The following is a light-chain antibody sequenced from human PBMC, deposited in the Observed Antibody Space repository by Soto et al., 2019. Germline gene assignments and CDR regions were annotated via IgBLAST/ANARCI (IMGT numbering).Light chain of an antibody. CDR1: SGDIGSYNR. J-gene: IGLJ1*01. Sequence: QSALTQPASVSGSPGQSITISCTGTSGDIGSYNRVSWYQQHPGKAPKLIIYEVTDRPSGVSNRFSGSKSGNTASLTISGLQAEDEAEYYCSSYKSSSARACVFGTGTKLTVL. V-gene: IGLV2-14*01. CDR2: EVT. CDR3: SSYKSSSARACV.